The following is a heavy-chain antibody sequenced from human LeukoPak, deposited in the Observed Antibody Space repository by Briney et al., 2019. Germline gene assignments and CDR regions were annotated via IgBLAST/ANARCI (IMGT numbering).Heavy chain of an antibody. CDR3: ARRGIYYYDSSGYYCDAFDI. CDR1: GYTFTGYY. V-gene: IGHV1-2*02. D-gene: IGHD3-22*01. CDR2: INPNSGGT. J-gene: IGHJ3*02. Sequence: ASVKVSCKAPGYTFTGYYMHWVRQAPGQGLERMGWINPNSGGTNYAQKVQGRVTMTRDTSISTAYMELSRLRSYVTAVYYCARRGIYYYDSSGYYCDAFDIWGQGTMVTVSS.